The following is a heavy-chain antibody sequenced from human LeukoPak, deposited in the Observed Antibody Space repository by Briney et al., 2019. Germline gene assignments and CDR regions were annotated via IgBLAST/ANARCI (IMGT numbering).Heavy chain of an antibody. D-gene: IGHD6-13*01. CDR2: TRNKANSYTT. CDR1: GFTFSDHY. J-gene: IGHJ6*03. V-gene: IGHV3-72*01. Sequence: GGSLRLSCAASGFTFSDHYMDWVRQAPGKGLEWVGRTRNKANSYTTEYAASVKGRFTISRDDSKNSLYLQMNSLKTEDTAVYYCARVLWQQLDNYYYYYMDVWGKGTTVTVSS. CDR3: ARVLWQQLDNYYYYYMDV.